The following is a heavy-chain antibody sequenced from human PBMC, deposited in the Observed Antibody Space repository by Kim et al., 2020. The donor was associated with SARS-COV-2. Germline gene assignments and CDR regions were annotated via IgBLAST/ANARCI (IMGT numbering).Heavy chain of an antibody. Sequence: DYAATVKGRFTISRDDSKNILYLQMNSLETEDTAVYYCSRGGAAAYFDFWGQGTLVTVSS. V-gene: IGHV3-15*01. CDR3: SRGGAAAYFDF. J-gene: IGHJ4*02. D-gene: IGHD6-13*01.